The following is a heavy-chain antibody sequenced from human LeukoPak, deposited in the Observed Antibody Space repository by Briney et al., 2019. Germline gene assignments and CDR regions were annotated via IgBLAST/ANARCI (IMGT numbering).Heavy chain of an antibody. V-gene: IGHV1-18*01. CDR2: ISGYNANT. J-gene: IGHJ4*02. CDR3: ARPRVAGSFDY. CDR1: GYTFTSYG. Sequence: ASMKVSCKTSGYTFTSYGISWLRQAPGQGLEWMGWISGYNANTNYGQKFQGRVTITIDTSTTTVYMELRSLRSDDTAVYYCARPRVAGSFDYWGQGTLVTVSS. D-gene: IGHD6-19*01.